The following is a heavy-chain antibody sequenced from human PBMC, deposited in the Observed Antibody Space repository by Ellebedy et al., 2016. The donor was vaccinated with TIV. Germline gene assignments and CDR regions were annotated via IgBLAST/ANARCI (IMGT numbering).Heavy chain of an antibody. CDR2: ISGDGGST. D-gene: IGHD3-10*01. J-gene: IGHJ4*02. CDR1: GFTFSSYA. V-gene: IGHV3-23*01. CDR3: ARAVIGKEDFDY. Sequence: GESLKISCAASGFTFSSYAMSWVRRAPGKGLEWVSAISGDGGSTYYADSVKGRFTISRDNSKNTLYLQMNSLTTEDTAVYYCARAVIGKEDFDYWGQGSLVSVSS.